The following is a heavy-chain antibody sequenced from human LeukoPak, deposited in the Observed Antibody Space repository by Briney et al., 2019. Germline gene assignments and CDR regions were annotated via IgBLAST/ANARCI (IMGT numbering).Heavy chain of an antibody. D-gene: IGHD5-12*01. CDR1: GGSFSDYS. CDR2: INHSGST. J-gene: IGHJ4*02. CDR3: ARDGSGSDLDY. Sequence: KTSETLSLTCAVYGGSFSDYSWSWLRQTPEKGLEWIGEINHSGSTNYNPSLKSRVIMSVDTSKNQFSVKLRSVTAADTAVYYCARDGSGSDLDYWGQGTLVIVSS. V-gene: IGHV4-34*01.